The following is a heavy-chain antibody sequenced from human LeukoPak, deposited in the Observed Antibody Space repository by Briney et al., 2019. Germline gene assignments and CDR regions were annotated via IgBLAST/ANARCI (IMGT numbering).Heavy chain of an antibody. CDR1: GGSFSGYY. CDR3: ATGGFMVRGVLDY. CDR2: IDHSGST. J-gene: IGHJ4*02. Sequence: SETLSLTCAVYGGSFSGYYWSWIRQPPGKGLEWIGEIDHSGSTNYNPSLKSRVTISVDTSKNQFSLKLSSVTAADTAVYYCATGGFMVRGVLDYWGQGTLVTVSS. V-gene: IGHV4-34*01. D-gene: IGHD3-10*01.